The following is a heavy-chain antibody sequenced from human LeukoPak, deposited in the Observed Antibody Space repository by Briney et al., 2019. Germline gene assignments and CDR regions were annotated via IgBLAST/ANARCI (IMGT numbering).Heavy chain of an antibody. J-gene: IGHJ4*02. CDR3: ARAAEYSSGWYLFDY. D-gene: IGHD6-19*01. CDR2: ISYSGST. V-gene: IGHV4-59*12. Sequence: SETLSLTCTVSGDSISSSYWSWIRQPPGKGLEWIGYISYSGSTSSNPSLRSRVTMSVDTSKNQVSLKLSSVTAADTAMYYCARAAEYSSGWYLFDYWGQGILVTVSA. CDR1: GDSISSSY.